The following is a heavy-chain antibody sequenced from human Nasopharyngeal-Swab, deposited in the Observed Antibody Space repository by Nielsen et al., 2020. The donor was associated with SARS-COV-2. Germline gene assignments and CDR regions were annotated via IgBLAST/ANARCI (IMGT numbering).Heavy chain of an antibody. CDR3: AKDRGIVVVIGFDY. J-gene: IGHJ4*02. CDR2: ISGSGGST. Sequence: GGSLRLSCAASGFTFSGSAMHWVRQAPGKGLEWVSAISGSGGSTYYADSVKGRFTISRDNSKNTLYLQMNSLRAEDTAVYYCAKDRGIVVVIGFDYWGQGTLVTVSS. V-gene: IGHV3-23*01. CDR1: GFTFSGSA. D-gene: IGHD3-22*01.